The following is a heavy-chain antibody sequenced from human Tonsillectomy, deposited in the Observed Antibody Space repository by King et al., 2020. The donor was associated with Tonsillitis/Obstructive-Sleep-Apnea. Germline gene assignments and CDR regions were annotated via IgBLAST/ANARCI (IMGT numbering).Heavy chain of an antibody. J-gene: IGHJ6*02. Sequence: QLVQSGAEVKKPGASVQVSCKASGYTFTGYYMHWVRQAPGQGLEWMGWINPNSGDTNYAQRFQGRVTMARDTSISTAYMDLSRLRSDDTALYYCAKDKGVHNWNDKEVLFLYYGMDVWGQGTTVTVSS. V-gene: IGHV1-2*02. CDR1: GYTFTGYY. CDR3: AKDKGVHNWNDKEVLFLYYGMDV. D-gene: IGHD1-1*01. CDR2: INPNSGDT.